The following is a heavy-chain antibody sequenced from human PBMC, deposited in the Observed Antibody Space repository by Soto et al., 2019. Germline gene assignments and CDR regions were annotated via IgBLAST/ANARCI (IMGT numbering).Heavy chain of an antibody. D-gene: IGHD2-21*02. CDR3: AREDDGGDTLDV. V-gene: IGHV4-30-4*08. J-gene: IGHJ6*02. CDR1: GGSIRSDYYH. CDR2: IHHSGSI. Sequence: QVQLQQSGPGLVKPSQTLSLTCTVSGGSIRSDYYHWTCLRQSPERGLEWIGYIHHSGSILYNPSLRSRVTISVDTSKNQFSLHLSSVTAADTAVYFCAREDDGGDTLDVWGQGTTVTVSS.